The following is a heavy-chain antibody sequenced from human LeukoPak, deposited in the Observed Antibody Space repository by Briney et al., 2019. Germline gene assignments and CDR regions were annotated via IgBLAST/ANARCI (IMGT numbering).Heavy chain of an antibody. D-gene: IGHD3-22*01. CDR1: GFTFSSYS. CDR3: AKDRYYDNTGDHYESEY. V-gene: IGHV3-48*01. Sequence: GGSLRLSCAASGFTFSSYSMNWVRQAPGKGLEWVSYISSSSTIYYADSVTGRFTISRDNSKNTLYLHMNSQRAEDTAVYYCAKDRYYDNTGDHYESEYWGQGTLVTVSS. CDR2: ISSSSTI. J-gene: IGHJ4*02.